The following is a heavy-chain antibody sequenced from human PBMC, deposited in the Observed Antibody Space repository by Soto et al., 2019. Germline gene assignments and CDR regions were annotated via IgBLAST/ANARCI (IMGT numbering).Heavy chain of an antibody. CDR3: ATDEYFGSEIDFYYYAMDV. J-gene: IGHJ6*02. Sequence: SETLSLTCTVSGASISIGGYFWSWIRHHPGKGLEWIGHIYYNGITYYNPSLKSRLTISVDTSKNEFSLRLTSVTAADTAVYFCATDEYFGSEIDFYYYAMDVWGQGTTVTVSS. CDR2: IYYNGIT. V-gene: IGHV4-31*03. D-gene: IGHD3-10*01. CDR1: GASISIGGYF.